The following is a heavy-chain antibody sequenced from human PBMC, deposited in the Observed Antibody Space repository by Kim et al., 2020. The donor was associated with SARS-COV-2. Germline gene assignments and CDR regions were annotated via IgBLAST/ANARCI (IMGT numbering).Heavy chain of an antibody. V-gene: IGHV1-24*01. J-gene: IGHJ4*02. CDR3: ATDSGQRGYSAYDLYY. D-gene: IGHD5-12*01. CDR2: FDPEDGET. Sequence: APVTVSCKVSGYTLTELSMHWVRQAPGKGLERMGGFDPEDGETIYAQKFQGRVTMTEDTSTDTAYMELSSLRPEDTAVYYCATDSGQRGYSAYDLYYWGQGALVTFSS. CDR1: GYTLTELS.